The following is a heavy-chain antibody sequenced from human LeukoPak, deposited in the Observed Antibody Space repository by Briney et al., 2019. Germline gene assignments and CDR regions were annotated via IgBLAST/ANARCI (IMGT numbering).Heavy chain of an antibody. CDR3: ARPLEMATIDYDY. CDR2: INPNSGGT. V-gene: IGHV1-2*02. J-gene: IGHJ4*02. Sequence: ASVKVSCKASGYTFTGYYMHWVRQAPGQGLEWMGWINPNSGGTNYAQKFQGRVTMTRDTSISTAYMELSRLRSDDTAVYYCARPLEMATIDYDYWGQGTLVTVSS. CDR1: GYTFTGYY. D-gene: IGHD5-24*01.